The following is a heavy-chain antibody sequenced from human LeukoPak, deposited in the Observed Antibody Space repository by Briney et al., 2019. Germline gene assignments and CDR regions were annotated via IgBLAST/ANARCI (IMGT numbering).Heavy chain of an antibody. CDR2: ISYTGST. D-gene: IGHD3-10*01. V-gene: IGHV4-34*11. Sequence: SETLSLTCAVYGGSFSGYYWSWIRQPPGKGLEWIGYISYTGSTKYNPSLKSRVTISVDTSRNQFSLKLNSVTAADTAVYYCAKSNGYGLVDIWGQGTMVTVSS. CDR1: GGSFSGYY. CDR3: AKSNGYGLVDI. J-gene: IGHJ3*02.